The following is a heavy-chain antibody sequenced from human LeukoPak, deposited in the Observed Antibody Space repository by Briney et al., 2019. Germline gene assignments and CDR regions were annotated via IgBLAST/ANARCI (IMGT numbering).Heavy chain of an antibody. CDR1: GFTFSGYS. CDR2: ISTSSSNI. J-gene: IGHJ4*02. D-gene: IGHD2-15*01. V-gene: IGHV3-48*01. Sequence: GGSLRLSCAASGFTFSGYSMSWVRQAPGKGLEWVSDISTSSSNIYYVDSVKGRFTISRDNAKKSLYLQMNSLRAEDTAVYYCATFMSGYRMYWGQGTLVTVSS. CDR3: ATFMSGYRMY.